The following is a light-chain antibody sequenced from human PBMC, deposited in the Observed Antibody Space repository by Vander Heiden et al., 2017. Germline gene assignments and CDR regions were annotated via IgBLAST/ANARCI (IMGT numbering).Light chain of an antibody. J-gene: IGLJ3*02. CDR3: LLYSTGVWV. CDR2: SST. Sequence: TVLTQEPSLTVSSGGTVTLTCPSNTGTVTSDFFPSWFQQKPGQTPTPLIYSSTYKHSGTPARFSGSLLGGKAALTLSAVLPEDEADYFCLLYSTGVWVFGGGTKLTVL. V-gene: IGLV7-43*01. CDR1: TGTVTSDFF.